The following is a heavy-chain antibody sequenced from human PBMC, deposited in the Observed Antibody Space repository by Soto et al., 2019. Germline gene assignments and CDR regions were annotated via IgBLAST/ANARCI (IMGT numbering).Heavy chain of an antibody. Sequence: GGSLRLSCAASGFTFSSYGMSWVRQAPGKGLEWVSAISGSGGSTYYADSVKGRFTISRDNSKNTLYLQMNSLRAEDTAVYYCAKDQSDLHWYFDLWGRGTLVTVSS. V-gene: IGHV3-23*01. CDR2: ISGSGGST. CDR3: AKDQSDLHWYFDL. J-gene: IGHJ2*01. CDR1: GFTFSSYG.